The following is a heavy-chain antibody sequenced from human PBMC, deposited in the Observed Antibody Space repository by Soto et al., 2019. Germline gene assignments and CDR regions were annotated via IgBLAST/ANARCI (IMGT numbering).Heavy chain of an antibody. CDR1: GGSVRPYY. CDR2: IDHSGST. CDR3: ARGGKSVMFMQGYFFDY. J-gene: IGHJ4*02. Sequence: QVQLQQWGAGLLKPSEALSLTCAIYGGSVRPYYWSWIRQPPGKGLEWIGDIDHSGSTNYNPSLKSRGTISLDTSKNQFALKLNSVTAAYTAVYYCARGGKSVMFMQGYFFDYWGQGTLVAVSS. D-gene: IGHD3-10*02. V-gene: IGHV4-34*01.